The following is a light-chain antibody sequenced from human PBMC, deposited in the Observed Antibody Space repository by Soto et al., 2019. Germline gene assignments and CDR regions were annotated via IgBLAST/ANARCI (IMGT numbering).Light chain of an antibody. J-gene: IGLJ1*01. CDR3: AAWDDSLSGRV. CDR2: RNN. Sequence: VLTQPPSASGTPGQRVTISCSGSSSNIGSNYVYWYQQLPGTAPKLLIYRNNQRPSGVPDRFSGSKSGTSASLAISGLRSEDEADYYCAAWDDSLSGRVFGTGTRSPS. V-gene: IGLV1-47*01. CDR1: SSNIGSNY.